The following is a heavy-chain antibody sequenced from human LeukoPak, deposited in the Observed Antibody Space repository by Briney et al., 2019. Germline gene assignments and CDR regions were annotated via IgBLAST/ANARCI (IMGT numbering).Heavy chain of an antibody. Sequence: PSETLSLTCTVSGGSISSYYWSWLRQPPGKGLEWIGYIYYSGSTNYNPSLKSRVTISVDTSKNQFSLKLSSVTAADTAVYYCARGSDWNCEEVFDYWGQGTLVTVSS. CDR3: ARGSDWNCEEVFDY. D-gene: IGHD1-7*01. V-gene: IGHV4-59*01. CDR1: GGSISSYY. J-gene: IGHJ4*02. CDR2: IYYSGST.